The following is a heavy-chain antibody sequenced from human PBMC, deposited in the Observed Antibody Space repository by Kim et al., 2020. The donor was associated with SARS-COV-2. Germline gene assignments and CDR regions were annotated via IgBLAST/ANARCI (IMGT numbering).Heavy chain of an antibody. Sequence: SETLSLTCAVSGGSISSSNWWSWVRQPPGKGLEWIGEIYHSGSTNYNPSLKSRVTISVDKSKNQFSLKLSSVTAADTAVYYCARGSGLKLRYFDWRYAPYYVDYWGQGALVTVSS. CDR2: IYHSGST. D-gene: IGHD3-9*01. V-gene: IGHV4-4*02. CDR3: ARGSGLKLRYFDWRYAPYYVDY. CDR1: GGSISSSNW. J-gene: IGHJ4*02.